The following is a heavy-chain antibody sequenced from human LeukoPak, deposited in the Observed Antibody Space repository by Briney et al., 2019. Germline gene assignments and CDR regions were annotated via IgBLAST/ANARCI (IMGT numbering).Heavy chain of an antibody. CDR1: GYTFTGYY. CDR3: ARWVHYGSGSSQDFDY. CDR2: INPNSGGT. V-gene: IGHV1-2*02. D-gene: IGHD3-10*01. J-gene: IGHJ4*02. Sequence: GASVKFSCKASGYTFTGYYMHWVRQAPGQGLEWMGWINPNSGGTNYAQKLQGRVTMTTDTSTSTAYMELRSLRSDDTAVYYCARWVHYGSGSSQDFDYWGQGTLVTVSS.